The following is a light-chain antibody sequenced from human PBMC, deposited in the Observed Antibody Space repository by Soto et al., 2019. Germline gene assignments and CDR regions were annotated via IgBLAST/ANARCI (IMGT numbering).Light chain of an antibody. CDR2: EVS. V-gene: IGLV2-14*01. CDR1: SSDIVGYNY. J-gene: IGLJ2*01. Sequence: QSALTQPASVSGSPGQSITISCTGTSSDIVGYNYVSWYQQHPGKAPKLIIYEVSNRPSGVSNRFSGSKSGNTASLTISGLQAEDEADYYCSSYASSSTIFAGGTKLTVL. CDR3: SSYASSSTI.